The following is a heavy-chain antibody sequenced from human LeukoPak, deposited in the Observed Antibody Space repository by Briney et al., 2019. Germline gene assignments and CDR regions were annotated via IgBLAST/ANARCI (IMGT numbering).Heavy chain of an antibody. V-gene: IGHV3-30*04. D-gene: IGHD3-10*01. CDR2: ISYDGSNK. CDR1: GFTFSSYA. J-gene: IGHJ6*04. CDR3: ARQGLLWFGVPGGHYGMDV. Sequence: PGGSLRLSCAASGFTFSSYAMHWVRQAPGKGLEWVAVISYDGSNKYYADSVKGRFTISRDNSKNTLYLQMNSLRAEDTAVYYCARQGLLWFGVPGGHYGMDVWGKGTTVTVSS.